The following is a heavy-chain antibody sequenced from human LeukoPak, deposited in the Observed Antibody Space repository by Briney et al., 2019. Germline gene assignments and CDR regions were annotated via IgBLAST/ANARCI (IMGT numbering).Heavy chain of an antibody. CDR2: ISYDGSNK. CDR1: GFTFSSHG. Sequence: GGSLRLSCAASGFTFSSHGMHWVRQAPGKGLEWVAVISYDGSNKYYADSVKGRFTISRDNSKNTLYLQMNSLRAEDTAVYYCAKGPQTGYSNWGQGTMVTVSS. V-gene: IGHV3-30*18. CDR3: AKGPQTGYSN. D-gene: IGHD6-13*01. J-gene: IGHJ3*01.